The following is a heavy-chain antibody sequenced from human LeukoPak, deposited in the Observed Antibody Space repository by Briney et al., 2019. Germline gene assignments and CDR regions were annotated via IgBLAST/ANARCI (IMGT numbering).Heavy chain of an antibody. D-gene: IGHD3-16*02. CDR1: GYTFTSYD. CDR3: ATDRYDYVWGSYPPLGY. CDR2: MNPNSGNT. Sequence: ASVKVTCKASGYTFTSYDINWVRQATGQGLEWMGWMNPNSGNTGYAQKFQGRVTMTEDTSTDTAYMELSSLRSEDTAVYYCATDRYDYVWGSYPPLGYWGQGTLVTVSS. V-gene: IGHV1-8*01. J-gene: IGHJ4*02.